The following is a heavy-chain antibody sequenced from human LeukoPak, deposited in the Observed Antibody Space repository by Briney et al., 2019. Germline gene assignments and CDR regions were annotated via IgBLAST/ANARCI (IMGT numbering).Heavy chain of an antibody. J-gene: IGHJ4*02. V-gene: IGHV1-46*01. CDR1: GYAFTSNY. CDR3: ARDQEGFDY. CDR2: IYPRDGST. Sequence: ASAKVSCKASGYAFTSNYIHWVRQAPGQGLEWMGMIYPRDGSTSYAQKFQGRVTVTRDTSTSTVHMELSGLRSEDTAVYYCARDQEGFDYWGQGTLVTVSS.